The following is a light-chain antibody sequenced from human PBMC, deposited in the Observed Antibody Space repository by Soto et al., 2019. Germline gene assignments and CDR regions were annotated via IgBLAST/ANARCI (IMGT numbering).Light chain of an antibody. J-gene: IGKJ4*01. Sequence: EIVMTQSPATLSVSPGERATLSCRASQNVGNNLVWYQQKPGQAPRLLIYDASNRATGIPARFSGSGSETDFTLTISSLEPEDSAVYYCQQRSNWPSLTFGGGTKVDI. CDR3: QQRSNWPSLT. V-gene: IGKV3-11*01. CDR2: DAS. CDR1: QNVGNN.